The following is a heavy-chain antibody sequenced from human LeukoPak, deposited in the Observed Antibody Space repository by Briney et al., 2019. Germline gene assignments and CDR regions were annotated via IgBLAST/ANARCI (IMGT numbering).Heavy chain of an antibody. Sequence: GGSLRLSCAASGFTFSSYGMHWVRQAPGKGLEWVAYIQYDGSNEQYADSVKGRFSISRDSSKNILYLQMNSLRPEDTAVYYCAKQGLVPATAGDWGQGTLVTVSS. CDR1: GFTFSSYG. J-gene: IGHJ4*02. D-gene: IGHD2-2*01. V-gene: IGHV3-30*02. CDR3: AKQGLVPATAGD. CDR2: IQYDGSNE.